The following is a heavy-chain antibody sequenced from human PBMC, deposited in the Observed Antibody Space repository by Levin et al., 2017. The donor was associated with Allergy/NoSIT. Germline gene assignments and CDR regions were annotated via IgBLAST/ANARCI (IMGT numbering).Heavy chain of an antibody. D-gene: IGHD1-14*01. CDR3: ATHHAITTEWVPYWDYYYYYMDV. V-gene: IGHV3-53*01. J-gene: IGHJ6*03. CDR1: GFTVSSNY. CDR2: IYSGGST. Sequence: GGSLRLSCAASGFTVSSNYMSWVRQAPGKGLEWVSVIYSGGSTYYADSVKGRFTISRDNSKNTLYLQMNSLRAEDTAVYYCATHHAITTEWVPYWDYYYYYMDVWGKGTTVTVSS.